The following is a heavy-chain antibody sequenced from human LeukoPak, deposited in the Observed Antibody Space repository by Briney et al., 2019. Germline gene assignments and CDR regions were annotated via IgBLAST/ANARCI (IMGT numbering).Heavy chain of an antibody. CDR3: ARGIGSGNEGVYFDN. Sequence: PSETLSLTCAVSGESFSGYYWSWIRQPPRKGLEWIGEMNTSGSTKYNPSLKSRVTTSVDMSKNQVSLKLTFVTAVDTAVYYCARGIGSGNEGVYFDNWDQGTLVTVSS. V-gene: IGHV4-34*01. CDR2: MNTSGST. J-gene: IGHJ4*02. CDR1: GESFSGYY. D-gene: IGHD3-10*01.